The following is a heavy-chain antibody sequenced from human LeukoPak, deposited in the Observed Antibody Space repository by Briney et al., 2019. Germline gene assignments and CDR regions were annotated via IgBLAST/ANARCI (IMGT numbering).Heavy chain of an antibody. Sequence: GASVKVSCKASGYTFTSYGISWVRQAPGQGLEWMGWISAYNGNTNYAQKLQGRVTMTTDTSTSTAYMELRRLRSDDTAVYYCAREEEYGDYVDWFDPWGQGTLVTVSS. J-gene: IGHJ5*02. CDR1: GYTFTSYG. D-gene: IGHD4-17*01. CDR2: ISAYNGNT. V-gene: IGHV1-18*01. CDR3: AREEEYGDYVDWFDP.